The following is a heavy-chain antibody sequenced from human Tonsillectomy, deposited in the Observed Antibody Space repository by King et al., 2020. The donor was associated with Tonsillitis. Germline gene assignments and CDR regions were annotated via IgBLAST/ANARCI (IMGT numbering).Heavy chain of an antibody. CDR1: GFTFSSYG. J-gene: IGHJ2*01. Sequence: VQLVESGGGVVQPGRSLRLSCAASGFTFSSYGMHWVRQAPGKGLEWVALIWYDGSNKYYADSVKGRFTISRDTSKNTLYLQMNSLRAEETAVYYCARETPYYYDNSGYYPGYFDLWGRGTLVTVSS. V-gene: IGHV3-33*08. CDR2: IWYDGSNK. CDR3: ARETPYYYDNSGYYPGYFDL. D-gene: IGHD3-22*01.